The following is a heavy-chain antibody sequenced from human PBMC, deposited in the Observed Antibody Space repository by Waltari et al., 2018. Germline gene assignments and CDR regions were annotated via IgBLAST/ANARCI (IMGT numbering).Heavy chain of an antibody. CDR3: ARHLHY. V-gene: IGHV3-74*01. CDR2: ISEDGSVA. Sequence: EEQLVESGGGLVQPGGSLRLSCVASGSIFSNYWMHWVRQVPGKGLVWVSHISEDGSVANYADSVQGRFTVSRDNARNTLYLQMDSLRVEDTAVYYCARHLHYWGQGTLVTVSS. CDR1: GSIFSNYW. J-gene: IGHJ4*02.